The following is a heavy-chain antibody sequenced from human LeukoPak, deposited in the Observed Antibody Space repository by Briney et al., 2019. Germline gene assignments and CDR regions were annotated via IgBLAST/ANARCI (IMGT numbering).Heavy chain of an antibody. Sequence: PSETLSLTCTVSGGSISSGGYYWSWIRQPPGKGLEWIGEINHSGSTNYNPSLKSRVTISVDTSKNQFSLKLSSVTAADTAVYYCARVAAAAGTGDYWGQGTLVTVSS. CDR2: INHSGST. V-gene: IGHV4-39*07. CDR3: ARVAAAAGTGDY. CDR1: GGSISSGGYY. J-gene: IGHJ4*02. D-gene: IGHD6-13*01.